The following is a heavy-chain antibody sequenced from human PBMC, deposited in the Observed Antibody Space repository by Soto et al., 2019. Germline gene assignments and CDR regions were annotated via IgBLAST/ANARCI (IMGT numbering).Heavy chain of an antibody. CDR3: ARVPKLPRIGAFDI. CDR2: IYYSGST. V-gene: IGHV4-59*01. Sequence: PSATLSLTCTVSGGSISSYYWSWIRQPPGKGLEWIGYIYYSGSTNYNPSLKSRVTISVDTSKNQFSLKLSSVTAADTAVYYCARVPKLPRIGAFDIWGQGTMVTVSS. J-gene: IGHJ3*02. D-gene: IGHD3-10*01. CDR1: GGSISSYY.